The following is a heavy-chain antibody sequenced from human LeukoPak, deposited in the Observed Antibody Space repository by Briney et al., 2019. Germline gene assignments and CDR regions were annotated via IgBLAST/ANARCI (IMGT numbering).Heavy chain of an antibody. CDR3: ASSPAAVDY. CDR2: VSGSGGTT. J-gene: IGHJ4*02. CDR1: GFTFSGFA. D-gene: IGHD6-13*01. V-gene: IGHV3-23*01. Sequence: GGSLRLSCAASGFTFSGFAMSWVRRAPGKGLEWVSGVSGSGGTTYYADSVKGRFTISRDNSKNTLYLQMNSLRAEDTAVYYCASSPAAVDYWGQGTLVTVSS.